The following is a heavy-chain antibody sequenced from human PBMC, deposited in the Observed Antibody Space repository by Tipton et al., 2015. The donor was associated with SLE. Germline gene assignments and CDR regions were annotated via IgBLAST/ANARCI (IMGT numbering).Heavy chain of an antibody. CDR2: IDPSDSYT. CDR3: ARHGGAVGASPAANL. J-gene: IGHJ5*02. CDR1: GYSFTSYW. V-gene: IGHV5-10-1*04. D-gene: IGHD1-26*01. Sequence: QLVQSGAEVKKPGESLKISCKGSGYSFTSYWIGWVRQMPGKGLEWMGMIDPSDSYTNYSPSFQGQVTISVDKSISTAYLQWSSLKASDTAMYYCARHGGAVGASPAANLWGQGTLVTVSS.